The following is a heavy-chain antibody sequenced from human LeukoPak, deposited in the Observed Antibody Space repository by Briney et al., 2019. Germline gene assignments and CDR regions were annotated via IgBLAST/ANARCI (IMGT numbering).Heavy chain of an antibody. Sequence: PGESLKISCMGSGYSFTSYWIGWVRQMPGKGLEWMGIIYPGDSDSRYSPSFAGQVTISVDKSISTAYLHWSSLKASDTAMYYCAVSSYADLDYWGQGTLVTVSS. CDR1: GYSFTSYW. CDR3: AVSSYADLDY. CDR2: IYPGDSDS. D-gene: IGHD2-2*01. J-gene: IGHJ4*02. V-gene: IGHV5-51*03.